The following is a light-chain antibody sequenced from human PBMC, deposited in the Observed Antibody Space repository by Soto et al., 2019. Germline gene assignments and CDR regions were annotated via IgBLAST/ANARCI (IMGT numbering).Light chain of an antibody. J-gene: IGKJ1*01. CDR2: AAH. V-gene: IGKV1-39*01. Sequence: DLQVTQSPSSLSASVGDRVTITCRTSQSISSYLNWYQLKPGNAPKLLIYAAHSLQSGVPSRFRGSGSGTDFTLTIYSLQPEDFTTYFCQQSYTTPWTFGQGTQVEVK. CDR3: QQSYTTPWT. CDR1: QSISSY.